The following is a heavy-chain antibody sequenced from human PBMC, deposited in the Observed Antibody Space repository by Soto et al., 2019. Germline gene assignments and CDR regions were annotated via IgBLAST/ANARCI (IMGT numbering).Heavy chain of an antibody. CDR1: GPTFTSSA. D-gene: IGHD3-22*01. CDR3: AADYDSSGYYPPLGY. Sequence: GASVKVSCKASGPTFTSSAVQWVRQALGQRLEWIGWIVVGSGNTNYAQKFQERVTITRDMSTSTAYMELSSLRSEDTAVYYCAADYDSSGYYPPLGYWGQGTLVTVSS. J-gene: IGHJ4*02. V-gene: IGHV1-58*01. CDR2: IVVGSGNT.